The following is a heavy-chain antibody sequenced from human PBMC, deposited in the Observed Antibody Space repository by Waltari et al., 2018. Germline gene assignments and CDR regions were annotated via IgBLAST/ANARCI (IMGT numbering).Heavy chain of an antibody. J-gene: IGHJ5*02. CDR1: GYSISSGYY. Sequence: QVQLQESGPGLVKPSETLSLTCTVSGYSISSGYYWGWIRQPPGKGLEWIGSIYHSGSTYYNPSLKSRVTISVDTSKNQFSLKLSSVTAADTAVYYCARDSSSWYGSRFDPWGQGTLVTVSS. CDR2: IYHSGST. V-gene: IGHV4-38-2*02. CDR3: ARDSSSWYGSRFDP. D-gene: IGHD6-13*01.